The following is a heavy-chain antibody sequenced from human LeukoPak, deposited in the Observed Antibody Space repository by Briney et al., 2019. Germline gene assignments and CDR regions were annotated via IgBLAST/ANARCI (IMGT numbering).Heavy chain of an antibody. D-gene: IGHD2-8*01. CDR1: GYTFTGYY. Sequence: GASVKISCKASGYTFTGYYIHWLRQAPGQGLEWMGWINADNGGTRYAEKFQGRVTMTRDTSISTAYMELSRLTSDDTALYYCARGHCTNAVCRTFDYWGQGTLVTVSS. CDR2: INADNGGT. J-gene: IGHJ4*02. V-gene: IGHV1-2*02. CDR3: ARGHCTNAVCRTFDY.